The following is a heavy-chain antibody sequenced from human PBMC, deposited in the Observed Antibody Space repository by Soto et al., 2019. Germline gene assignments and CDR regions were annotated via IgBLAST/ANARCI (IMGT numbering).Heavy chain of an antibody. J-gene: IGHJ3*02. Sequence: PGGSLRLSCAPSGFTFSNYGMHWVRQVPGKGLEWVAAISGSGGSTYYADSVKGRFAMSRDTSENTLYLQMNSLGAEDTAAYYCAPHVPCSGGSCQYDAFAIRGQGTMVTVSS. CDR3: APHVPCSGGSCQYDAFAI. CDR1: GFTFSNYG. D-gene: IGHD2-15*01. CDR2: ISGSGGST. V-gene: IGHV3-23*01.